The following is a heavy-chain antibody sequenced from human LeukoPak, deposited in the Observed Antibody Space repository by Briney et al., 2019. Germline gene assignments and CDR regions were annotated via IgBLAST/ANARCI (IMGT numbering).Heavy chain of an antibody. Sequence: GGSLRLSCAASGFTFSSYGMHWVRQAPGKGLEWVAVISYDGSNKYYADSVKGRFTISRDNSKNTLYLQMNSLRAEDTAVYYCAKGAMVITFGGVIDEGYYFGYWGQGTLVTVSS. D-gene: IGHD3-16*02. CDR3: AKGAMVITFGGVIDEGYYFGY. CDR2: ISYDGSNK. V-gene: IGHV3-30*18. J-gene: IGHJ4*02. CDR1: GFTFSSYG.